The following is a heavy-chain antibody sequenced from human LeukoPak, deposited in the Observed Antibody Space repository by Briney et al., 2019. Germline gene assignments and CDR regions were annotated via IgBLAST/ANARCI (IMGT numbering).Heavy chain of an antibody. CDR1: GYTFTSYD. J-gene: IGHJ4*02. CDR3: ARSSGSSHQEYDY. D-gene: IGHD1-26*01. CDR2: MNPNSGNT. Sequence: ASVKVSCKASGYTFTSYDINWVRQATGQGPEWMGWMNPNSGNTGYAQKFQGRVTITRNTSISTAYMELSSLRFEDTAVYYCARSSGSSHQEYDYWGQGTLVTVSS. V-gene: IGHV1-8*03.